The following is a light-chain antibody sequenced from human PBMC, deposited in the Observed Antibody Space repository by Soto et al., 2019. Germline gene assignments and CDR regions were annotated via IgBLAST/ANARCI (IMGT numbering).Light chain of an antibody. CDR3: QQYNTWPPYT. J-gene: IGKJ2*01. CDR1: QSVSSN. Sequence: DIVMTQSPGTLSVSPGERATLSCRASQSVSSNLAWYQQKPGQAPRLLIYDASTRATGIPARFSGSGSGTDFTLSLSSLQSEDFAVYFCQQYNTWPPYTFGQGTKLEI. CDR2: DAS. V-gene: IGKV3-15*01.